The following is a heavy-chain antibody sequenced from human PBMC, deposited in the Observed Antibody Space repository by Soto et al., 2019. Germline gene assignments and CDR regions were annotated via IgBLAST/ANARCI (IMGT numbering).Heavy chain of an antibody. D-gene: IGHD6-19*01. CDR2: TYYRSKWYN. CDR3: ARDLQAVAGPNYYYGMDV. CDR1: GDSVSSNSAA. J-gene: IGHJ6*02. Sequence: PSQTLSLTCAISGDSVSSNSAAWNWIRQSPSRGLEWLGRTYYRSKWYNEYAVSVKSRITIKPDTSKNQFSLQLNSVTPEDTAVYYCARDLQAVAGPNYYYGMDVWGQGTTVTVSS. V-gene: IGHV6-1*01.